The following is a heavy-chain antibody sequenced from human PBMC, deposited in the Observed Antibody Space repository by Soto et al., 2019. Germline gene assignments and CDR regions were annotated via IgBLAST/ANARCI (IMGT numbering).Heavy chain of an antibody. V-gene: IGHV1-8*01. J-gene: IGHJ6*03. CDR2: MNPNSGNR. CDR1: GYTFTNYD. Sequence: QVQLVQSGAEVRKPGASVKVSCKASGYTFTNYDINWVRQAPGEGLEWMGWMNPNSGNRGFGQKFQGRVTMTSNTSISTAYMELTSLTSDDTAVYFCARGGYVASFPSHPYYMAVWGEGTTVTVSS. CDR3: ARGGYVASFPSHPYYMAV. D-gene: IGHD2-2*01.